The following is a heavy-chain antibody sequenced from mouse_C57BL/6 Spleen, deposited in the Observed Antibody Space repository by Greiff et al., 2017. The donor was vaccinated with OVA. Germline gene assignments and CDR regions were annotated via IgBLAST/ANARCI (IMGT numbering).Heavy chain of an antibody. D-gene: IGHD1-1*01. J-gene: IGHJ2*01. CDR1: GFNIKNTY. CDR3: ARSLRVVAKDFDY. V-gene: IGHV14-3*01. CDR2: IDPANGNT. Sequence: VQLQQSVAELVRPGASVKLSCTASGFNIKNTYMHWVKQRPEQGLEWIGRIDPANGNTKYAPKFQGKASITADTSSNTAYLQLSSLTSEDTAIYYCARSLRVVAKDFDYWGQGTTLTVSS.